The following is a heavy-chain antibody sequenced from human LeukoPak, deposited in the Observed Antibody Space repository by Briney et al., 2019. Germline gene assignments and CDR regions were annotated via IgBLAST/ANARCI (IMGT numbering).Heavy chain of an antibody. D-gene: IGHD2-21*01. V-gene: IGHV1-69*04. CDR2: IIPIPDIA. CDR1: GDTFSMYT. CDR3: ARDTVVIDY. Sequence: ASVKVSCKASGDTFSMYTFSWVRQAPGQGLEWMGRIIPIPDIANYPQKFQGRVTITADILTSTTYMELSSLRSDDTAVYYCARDTVVIDYWGQGTLVTVSS. J-gene: IGHJ4*02.